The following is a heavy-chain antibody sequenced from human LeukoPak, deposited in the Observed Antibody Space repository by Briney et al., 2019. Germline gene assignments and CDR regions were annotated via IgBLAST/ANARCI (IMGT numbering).Heavy chain of an antibody. D-gene: IGHD1-26*01. J-gene: IGHJ4*02. CDR2: IYTSGST. CDR1: GGSISSGSYY. Sequence: PSETLSLTCTVSGGSISSGSYYWSWIRQPAGKGLEWIGRIYTSGSTNYNPSLKSRVTISVDTSKNQFSLKLSSVTAADTAVYYCARGEWELPNDYWGQGTLVTVSS. V-gene: IGHV4-61*02. CDR3: ARGEWELPNDY.